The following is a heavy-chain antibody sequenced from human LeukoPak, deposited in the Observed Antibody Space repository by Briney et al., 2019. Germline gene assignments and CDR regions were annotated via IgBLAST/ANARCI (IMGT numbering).Heavy chain of an antibody. CDR1: GFTFSNYA. CDR2: ISSNGGST. J-gene: IGHJ4*02. Sequence: GGSLRLSCAASGFTFSNYAMHWVRQAPGKGLEYVSAISSNGGSTYYADSVKGRFTISRDNSRNTLYLQMGGLRAEDMAVYYCARGLTTGEYWGQGTLVTVSS. CDR3: ARGLTTGEY. D-gene: IGHD4-17*01. V-gene: IGHV3-64*02.